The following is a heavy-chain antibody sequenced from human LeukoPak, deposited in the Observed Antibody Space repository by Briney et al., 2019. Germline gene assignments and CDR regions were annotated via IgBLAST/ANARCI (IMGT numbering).Heavy chain of an antibody. CDR3: AKSPAGSHYYGMDV. CDR2: ISSSTSYI. CDR1: GFTFSSYS. Sequence: GGSLRLSCAASGFTFSSYSMNWIRQAPGKGLEWVSSISSSTSYIYYADSVKGRFTISKDNAKNSLYLQMNSLRAEDTAVYYCAKSPAGSHYYGMDVWGQGTTVTVSS. D-gene: IGHD6-19*01. V-gene: IGHV3-21*01. J-gene: IGHJ6*02.